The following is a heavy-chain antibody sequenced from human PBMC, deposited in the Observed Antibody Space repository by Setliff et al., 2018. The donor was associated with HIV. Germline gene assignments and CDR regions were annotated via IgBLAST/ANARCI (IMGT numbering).Heavy chain of an antibody. J-gene: IGHJ5*02. CDR3: ARGEQLVDNWFDP. Sequence: SETLSLTCTVSGGSISSSSHHWSWIRQTPGKGLEWIGSIYYSGNSYYNPSLQSRVTISVDTSKNQFSLKLSSVTAADTAVYYCARGEQLVDNWFDPWGQGTLVTVSS. CDR1: GGSISSSSHH. D-gene: IGHD6-13*01. V-gene: IGHV4-39*01. CDR2: IYYSGNS.